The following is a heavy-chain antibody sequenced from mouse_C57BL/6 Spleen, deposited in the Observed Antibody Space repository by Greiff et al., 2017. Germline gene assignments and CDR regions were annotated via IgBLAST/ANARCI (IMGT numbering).Heavy chain of an antibody. CDR2: IYPGDGDT. CDR1: GYAFSSSW. D-gene: IGHD1-1*02. J-gene: IGHJ3*01. Sequence: QVQLKESGPELVKPGASVKISCKASGYAFSSSWMNWVKQRPGKGLEWIGRIYPGDGDTNYNGKFKGKATLTADKSSSTAYMQLSSLTSEDSAVYFCASHGPAWFAYWGQGTLVTVSA. CDR3: ASHGPAWFAY. V-gene: IGHV1-82*01.